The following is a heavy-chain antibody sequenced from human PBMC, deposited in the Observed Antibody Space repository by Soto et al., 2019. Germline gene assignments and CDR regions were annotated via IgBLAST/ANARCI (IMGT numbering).Heavy chain of an antibody. CDR3: SRGGHYYHSTF. J-gene: IGHJ4*02. CDR1: GDSVSGGGYY. V-gene: IGHV4-61*08. Sequence: SETLSLTCTVSGDSVSGGGYYWTWIRQPPGKGLEWIGYISFTGDTTYNPSLRSRVTIAMHTSKNQFSLKLTSATAADTALYYCSRGGHYYHSTFWGQGTLVTVSS. CDR2: ISFTGDT. D-gene: IGHD3-22*01.